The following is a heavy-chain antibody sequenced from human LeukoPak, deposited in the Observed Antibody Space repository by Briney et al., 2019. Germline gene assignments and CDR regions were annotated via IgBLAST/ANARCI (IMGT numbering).Heavy chain of an antibody. V-gene: IGHV4-30-4*08. D-gene: IGHD3-3*01. J-gene: IGHJ4*02. Sequence: SETLSLTCTVSGGSISSGDYYWSWIRQPPGKGLEWIGYIYYSGSTYYNPSLKSRVTISVDTSKNQFSLKPSSVTAADTAVYYCARNPGFWSGYYTYWGQGTLVTVSS. CDR1: GGSISSGDYY. CDR3: ARNPGFWSGYYTY. CDR2: IYYSGST.